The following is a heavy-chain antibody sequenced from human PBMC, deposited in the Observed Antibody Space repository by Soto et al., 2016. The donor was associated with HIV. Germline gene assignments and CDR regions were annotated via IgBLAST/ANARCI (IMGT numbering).Heavy chain of an antibody. J-gene: IGHJ3*02. CDR1: GFTFSSYA. CDR2: ISSYGDNT. Sequence: EVQLVESGGGLVQPGGSLRLSCAASGFTFSSYAMHWVRQAPGKRLEYVSAISSYGDNTYYANSVKGRFTISRDNSKNTLYLQMGSLGAGDMAVYYCATSSVPYDAFDIWGQGHWSPSLQ. V-gene: IGHV3-64*01. CDR3: ATSSVPYDAFDI. D-gene: IGHD1-1*01.